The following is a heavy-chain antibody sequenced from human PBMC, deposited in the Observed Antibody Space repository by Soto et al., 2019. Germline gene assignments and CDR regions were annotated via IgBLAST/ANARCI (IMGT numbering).Heavy chain of an antibody. J-gene: IGHJ5*02. CDR2: MNPNSGNT. D-gene: IGHD3-3*01. Sequence: GASVKVSCKASGYTFTSYDINWVRQATGQGLEWMGWMNPNSGNTGYAQKFQGRVTMTRNTSISTAHMELSSLRSEDTAVYYCARVLPHYDFGSGSPRRRFDPWGQGTLVTVSS. V-gene: IGHV1-8*01. CDR3: ARVLPHYDFGSGSPRRRFDP. CDR1: GYTFTSYD.